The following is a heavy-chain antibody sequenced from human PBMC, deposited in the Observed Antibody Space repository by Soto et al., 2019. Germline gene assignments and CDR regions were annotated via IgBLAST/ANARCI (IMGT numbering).Heavy chain of an antibody. D-gene: IGHD6-19*01. Sequence: QVQLGQSGAEVKKPGASGKVSCKASGYTFTSYGISWVRQAPGQGLEWMGWISAYNGNTNYEQKLQGRVTMNTDTSTSKAYLERRSLRSDATAVYDCARQYQWLDPWDYWGQGTLVTVSS. CDR3: ARQYQWLDPWDY. CDR1: GYTFTSYG. J-gene: IGHJ4*02. V-gene: IGHV1-18*04. CDR2: ISAYNGNT.